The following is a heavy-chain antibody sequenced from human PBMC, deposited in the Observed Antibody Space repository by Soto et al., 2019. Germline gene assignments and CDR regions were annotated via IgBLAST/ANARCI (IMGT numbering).Heavy chain of an antibody. CDR3: ARAYYYEVAGWFDP. CDR2: IYRSGNT. CDR1: GYSISSGYY. Sequence: SETLSLTCAVSGYSISSGYYWGWIRQPPGKGLEWIGSIYRSGNTYYNPSLKSRVTISVDTSKNQFSLKPSSVTAADTAVYSCARAYYYEVAGWFDPWGPGTLVTVSS. V-gene: IGHV4-38-2*01. D-gene: IGHD3-22*01. J-gene: IGHJ5*02.